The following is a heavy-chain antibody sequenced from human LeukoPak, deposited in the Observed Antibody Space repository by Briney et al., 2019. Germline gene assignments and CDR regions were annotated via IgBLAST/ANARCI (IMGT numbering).Heavy chain of an antibody. Sequence: PGGSLRLSCAASGFTLSSYWMHWVRQAPGKGLVWVSRINSDGRSTSYADSVKGRFTISRDNAKNTLYLQMNSLRAEDTAVYYCALNRGGSTRFDPWGQGTLVTVSS. CDR3: ALNRGGSTRFDP. V-gene: IGHV3-74*01. D-gene: IGHD1/OR15-1a*01. CDR1: GFTLSSYW. J-gene: IGHJ5*02. CDR2: INSDGRST.